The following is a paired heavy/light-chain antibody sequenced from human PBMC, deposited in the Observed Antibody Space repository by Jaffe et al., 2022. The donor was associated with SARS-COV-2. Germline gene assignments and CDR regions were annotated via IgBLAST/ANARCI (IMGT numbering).Heavy chain of an antibody. J-gene: IGHJ4*02. V-gene: IGHV3-23*01. Sequence: EVQLLESGGGLVQPGGSLRLSCAASGFTFNSYALSWVRQAPGKGLEWVSAISSSGDSTYYADSVKGRFTISRDNSKNTLYVQMNSLRADDTAVYYCAKDRRERDRSSFGFDYWGQGALVTVSS. CDR3: AKDRRERDRSSFGFDY. CDR2: ISSSGDST. CDR1: GFTFNSYA. D-gene: IGHD6-6*01.
Light chain of an antibody. Sequence: DIQMTQSPSSLSASVGDRVTITCRASQSISNYLNWYQQKPGKAPKFLIYAASSLQSGVPSKFSGSGSGTDFTLTISSLQPEDSATYYCQQSYSTPYTFGQGTKLEIK. J-gene: IGKJ2*01. CDR2: AAS. CDR1: QSISNY. V-gene: IGKV1-39*01. CDR3: QQSYSTPYT.